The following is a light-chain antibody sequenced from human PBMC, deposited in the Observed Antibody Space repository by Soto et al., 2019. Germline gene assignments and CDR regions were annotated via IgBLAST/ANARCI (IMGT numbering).Light chain of an antibody. CDR1: SSNIGAGYD. Sequence: QSVLTQPPSVSGAPGQRVTISCTGSSSNIGAGYDVHWYQQLPGTAPKLLIYGNSNRPSGVPDRFSGSKSGTSASLAITGLQAEYEADYYCQSYDSSLSGYVVFGGGTKVTVL. J-gene: IGLJ2*01. CDR3: QSYDSSLSGYVV. V-gene: IGLV1-40*01. CDR2: GNS.